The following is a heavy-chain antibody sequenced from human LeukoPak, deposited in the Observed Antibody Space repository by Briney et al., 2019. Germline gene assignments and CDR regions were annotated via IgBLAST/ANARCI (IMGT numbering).Heavy chain of an antibody. CDR3: ARDAWQQLVQNYYYMDV. V-gene: IGHV7-4-1*02. CDR2: INTNTGNP. D-gene: IGHD6-13*01. J-gene: IGHJ6*03. Sequence: ASVKVSCKASGYTFTSYAMNWVRQAPGQGLEWMGWINTNTGNPTYAQGFTGRFVFSLDTSVSTAYLQISSLKAEDTAVYYCARDAWQQLVQNYYYMDVWGKGTTVTVSS. CDR1: GYTFTSYA.